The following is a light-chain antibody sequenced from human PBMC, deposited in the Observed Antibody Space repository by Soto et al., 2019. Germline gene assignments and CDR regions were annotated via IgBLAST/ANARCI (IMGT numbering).Light chain of an antibody. Sequence: DIQMTQSPSSLSASVGDRVTITCRASQSISSYLNWYQQKPGKAPKLLIYAAASLQSGVPSRFSGSGSGTDFTLMISSLQPEDYATYYCQQRVTFGPGTKVDIK. V-gene: IGKV1-39*01. CDR2: AAA. CDR3: QQRVT. CDR1: QSISSY. J-gene: IGKJ3*01.